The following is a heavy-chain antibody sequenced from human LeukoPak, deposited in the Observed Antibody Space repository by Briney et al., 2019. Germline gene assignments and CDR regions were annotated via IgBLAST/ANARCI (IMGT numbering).Heavy chain of an antibody. Sequence: ASVKVSCKASGYTFTSYYMHWVRQAPGQGLEWMGIINPSGGSTSYAQKFQGRVTMTRDTSTSTVYMELSSLRSEDTAVYYCARDPGYCSSTSCYNYYYYYGMDVWGQGTTVTVSS. J-gene: IGHJ6*02. CDR1: GYTFTSYY. D-gene: IGHD2-2*02. CDR2: INPSGGST. V-gene: IGHV1-46*01. CDR3: ARDPGYCSSTSCYNYYYYYGMDV.